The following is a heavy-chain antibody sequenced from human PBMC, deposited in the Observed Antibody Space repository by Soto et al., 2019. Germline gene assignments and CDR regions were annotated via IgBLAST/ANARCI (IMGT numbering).Heavy chain of an antibody. Sequence: PSETLSLTCNVSGGSISNYYWTWVRQSPEKGLEWIGYMYYNGNINYNPSPKSRVTISIDTSKNQFSLTLKSVTAADTAVYYCASGGNWLDPWGQGVLVTVSS. V-gene: IGHV4-59*01. D-gene: IGHD3-16*01. CDR2: MYYNGNI. J-gene: IGHJ5*02. CDR1: GGSISNYY. CDR3: ASGGNWLDP.